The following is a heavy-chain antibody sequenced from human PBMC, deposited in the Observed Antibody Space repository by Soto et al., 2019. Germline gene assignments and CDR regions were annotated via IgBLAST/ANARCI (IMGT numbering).Heavy chain of an antibody. CDR1: GDSIYRSYW. CDR3: ARSARYGVVGDY. CDR2: IFHTATT. V-gene: IGHV4-4*02. D-gene: IGHD2-15*01. J-gene: IGHJ4*02. Sequence: QVQLLESGPGLVKPSGTLSLTCGVSGDSIYRSYWWSWVRLPPGKGPEWIGEIFHTATTNYNPSLKSRLNMSVDKAKKEISLKLDSVTAADTAVYFCARSARYGVVGDYWGQGTGVTVSS.